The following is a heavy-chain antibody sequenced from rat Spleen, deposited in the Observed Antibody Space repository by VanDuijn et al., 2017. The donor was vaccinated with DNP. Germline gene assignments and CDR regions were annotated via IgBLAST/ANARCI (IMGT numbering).Heavy chain of an antibody. V-gene: IGHV5-22*01. D-gene: IGHD4-1*01. J-gene: IGHJ2*01. Sequence: EVQLVESGGGLVQPGRSLKLSCAASGFTFSDYYLAWVRQAPTKGLEWVAYISYDGASYYRDSVKARFTISRDNAKSTLYLQMISLRSEDMATYYCARHVLPLRVWDYWGQGVMVTVSS. CDR1: GFTFSDYY. CDR3: ARHVLPLRVWDY. CDR2: ISYDGAS.